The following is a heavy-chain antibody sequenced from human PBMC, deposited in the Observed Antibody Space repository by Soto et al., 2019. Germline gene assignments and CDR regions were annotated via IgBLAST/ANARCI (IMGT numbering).Heavy chain of an antibody. CDR2: IIPIFGTA. CDR3: ARGDIVVVTATHAFDI. J-gene: IGHJ3*02. V-gene: IGHV1-69*06. CDR1: GGTFSSYA. D-gene: IGHD2-21*02. Sequence: QVQLVQAGAEVKTPGSSVKVSCKASGGTFSSYAISWVRQAPGQGREWMGGIIPIFGTANYAQKFQGRVTNTADKSTSTVYMELSSLRSEDTAVYYCARGDIVVVTATHAFDIWGQGTMVTVSS.